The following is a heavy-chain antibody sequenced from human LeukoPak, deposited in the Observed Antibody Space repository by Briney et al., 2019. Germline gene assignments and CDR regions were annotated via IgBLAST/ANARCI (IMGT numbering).Heavy chain of an antibody. D-gene: IGHD3-22*01. CDR3: ARDYYYDSSGYFPGY. CDR1: GFTFSSYG. J-gene: IGHJ4*02. Sequence: GGSLRLSCAASGFTFSSYGMHWVRQAPGKGLEWVAVIWYDGSNKYYADSVKGRFTISRDNSKNTLYLQMNSLRAEDTAVYYCARDYYYDSSGYFPGYWGQGTLVTVSS. CDR2: IWYDGSNK. V-gene: IGHV3-33*01.